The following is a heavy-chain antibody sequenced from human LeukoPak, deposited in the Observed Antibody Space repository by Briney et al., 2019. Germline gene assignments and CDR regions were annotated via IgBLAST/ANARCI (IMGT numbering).Heavy chain of an antibody. D-gene: IGHD2-15*01. CDR2: VSGSGDNT. J-gene: IGHJ5*02. Sequence: GGSLRLSCAASGFIFSSYAMTWVRQAPGKGPEWVSVVSGSGDNTYYADSVKGRFTISRDNSKNTLYLQMNSLRAEDTAVYYCAKDLRTYCSGGSCYLNWFDPWGQGTLVTASS. V-gene: IGHV3-23*01. CDR1: GFIFSSYA. CDR3: AKDLRTYCSGGSCYLNWFDP.